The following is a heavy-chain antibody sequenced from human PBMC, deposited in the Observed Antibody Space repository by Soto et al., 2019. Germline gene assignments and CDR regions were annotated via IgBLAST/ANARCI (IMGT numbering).Heavy chain of an antibody. D-gene: IGHD6-13*01. V-gene: IGHV4-34*01. CDR1: GGSFSGYY. Sequence: QVQLQQWGAGLLKPSETLSLTCAVYGGSFSGYYWSWIRQPPGKGLEWIGEINHSGSTNYNPSLMSRLTISVDTSKKQFSLKLSSVTAADTAVYYCARVFLVGIAAADAFDIWGQGTMVTVSS. CDR2: INHSGST. CDR3: ARVFLVGIAAADAFDI. J-gene: IGHJ3*02.